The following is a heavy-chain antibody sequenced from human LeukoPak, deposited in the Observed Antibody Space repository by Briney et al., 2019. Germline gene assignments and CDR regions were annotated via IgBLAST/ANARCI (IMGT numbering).Heavy chain of an antibody. CDR3: ARVRSPTGGSYRYYYYYMDV. Sequence: GGSLRLSCAASGFTFSSYWMHWVRQAPGKGLVWVSRINSDGSSTTYADSVKGRFTISRDNAKSTLYLQMNSLRAEDTAVYYCARVRSPTGGSYRYYYYYMDVWGKGTTVTVSS. V-gene: IGHV3-74*01. CDR2: INSDGSST. J-gene: IGHJ6*03. CDR1: GFTFSSYW. D-gene: IGHD1-26*01.